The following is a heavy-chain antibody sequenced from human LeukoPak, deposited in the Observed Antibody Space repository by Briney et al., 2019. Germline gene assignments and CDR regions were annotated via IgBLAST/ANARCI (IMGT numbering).Heavy chain of an antibody. CDR1: GFTFSNCW. Sequence: GGSLRLSCAASGFTFSNCWMSWVRQAPGKGLEWLANINQDGSEIYYVDSVKGRFTISRDNGKNSLYLQINSLRADDTAVYYCARDRSSGWFSYMDVWGKGTTVTVSS. V-gene: IGHV3-7*01. CDR3: ARDRSSGWFSYMDV. D-gene: IGHD6-19*01. CDR2: INQDGSEI. J-gene: IGHJ6*03.